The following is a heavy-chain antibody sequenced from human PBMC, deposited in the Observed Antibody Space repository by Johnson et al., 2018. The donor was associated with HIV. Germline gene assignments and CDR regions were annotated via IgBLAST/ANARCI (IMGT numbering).Heavy chain of an antibody. CDR2: IKQAGSEK. D-gene: IGHD3-22*01. CDR1: GFTFSHAW. J-gene: IGHJ3*02. Sequence: VQLVESGGGLVKPGGSLRLSCAASGFTFSHAWMSWVRQAPGKGLEWVANIKQAGSEKYYVDSVKGRFTISRDNAKNSLYLQMNSLRAEDTAVYYCARGDPYYDSTRDAFDIWGQGTMVTVSS. V-gene: IGHV3-7*01. CDR3: ARGDPYYDSTRDAFDI.